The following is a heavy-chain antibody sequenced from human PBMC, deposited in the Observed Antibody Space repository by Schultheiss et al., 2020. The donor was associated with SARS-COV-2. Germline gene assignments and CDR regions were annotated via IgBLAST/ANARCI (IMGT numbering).Heavy chain of an antibody. CDR2: IWYDGSHK. CDR1: GFTVSSNE. D-gene: IGHD3-3*01. CDR3: ARDFFEWFGTAGY. V-gene: IGHV3-33*08. J-gene: IGHJ4*01. Sequence: GGSLRLSCAASGFTVSSNEMTWVRQAAGKGLEWVAVIWYDGSHKYYADSVNGRFTISRDNSKNTLYLQMDSLRAEDTALYYCARDFFEWFGTAGYWGQGTLVTVSS.